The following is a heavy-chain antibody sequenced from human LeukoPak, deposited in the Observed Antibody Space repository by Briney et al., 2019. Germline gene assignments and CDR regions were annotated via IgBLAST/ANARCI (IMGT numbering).Heavy chain of an antibody. CDR2: IKSKTDGGTT. CDR1: GFIFSNAW. V-gene: IGHV3-15*01. CDR3: TTVYLTGEGNDY. Sequence: PGGSLRLSCAASGFIFSNAWMNWVRQAPGKGLEWVGRIKSKTDGGTTDYAAPGKGRFIISRDDSKNTLYLKMNSLKTEDTALYYCTTVYLTGEGNDYWGQGTLVTVSA. D-gene: IGHD3-9*01. J-gene: IGHJ4*02.